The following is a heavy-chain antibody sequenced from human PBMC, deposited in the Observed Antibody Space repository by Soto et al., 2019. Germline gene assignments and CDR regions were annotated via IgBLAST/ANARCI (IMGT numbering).Heavy chain of an antibody. CDR3: AKDLLVDILTGYSYFDY. J-gene: IGHJ4*02. CDR1: GFTFSSYG. Sequence: GGSLRLSCAASGFTFSSYGMHWVRQAPGKGLEWVAVISYDGSNKYYADSVKGRFTISRDNSKNTLYLQMNSLRAEDTAVYYCAKDLLVDILTGYSYFDYWGQGTLVTVSS. V-gene: IGHV3-30*18. D-gene: IGHD3-9*01. CDR2: ISYDGSNK.